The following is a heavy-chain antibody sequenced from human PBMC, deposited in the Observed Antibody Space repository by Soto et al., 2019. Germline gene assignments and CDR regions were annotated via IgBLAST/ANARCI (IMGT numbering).Heavy chain of an antibody. Sequence: SETLSLTCVVSGGSISSSNWWSWVRKPPGKGLEWIGEIYHSGSTNYNPSLKSRVTISVDKSKNQFSLKLSSVTAADTAVYYCARGTYYDFWSGYYYYGMDVWGQGTTVTVSS. V-gene: IGHV4-4*02. CDR2: IYHSGST. CDR1: GGSISSSNW. D-gene: IGHD3-3*01. CDR3: ARGTYYDFWSGYYYYGMDV. J-gene: IGHJ6*02.